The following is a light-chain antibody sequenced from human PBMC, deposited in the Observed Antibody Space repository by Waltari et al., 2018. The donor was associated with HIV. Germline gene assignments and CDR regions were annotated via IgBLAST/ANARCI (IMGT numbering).Light chain of an antibody. J-gene: IGLJ2*01. V-gene: IGLV3-1*01. Sequence: SSELTQPPSVSVSPGQTASITCPGDKSGDKYACWYQQKPDQSPLLVIYQDNMRHAGIPERFSGSNSGNTATLTFSGTQARDEVDFSCRALDSGAVVFGGGPKLTDL. CDR3: RALDSGAVV. CDR2: QDN. CDR1: KSGDKY.